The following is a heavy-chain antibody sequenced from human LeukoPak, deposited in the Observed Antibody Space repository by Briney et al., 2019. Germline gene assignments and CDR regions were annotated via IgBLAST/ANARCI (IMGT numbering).Heavy chain of an antibody. CDR3: AAKGSITIFGVANSNWFDP. J-gene: IGHJ5*02. CDR1: GFTFSSYA. Sequence: GGSLRLSCAASGFTFSSYAMSWVRQAPGKGLEWVSAISGSGGSTYYADSVKGRFTISRDNSKNTLYLQMNSLRAEDTAVYYCAAKGSITIFGVANSNWFDPWGQGTLVTVSS. V-gene: IGHV3-23*01. CDR2: ISGSGGST. D-gene: IGHD3-3*01.